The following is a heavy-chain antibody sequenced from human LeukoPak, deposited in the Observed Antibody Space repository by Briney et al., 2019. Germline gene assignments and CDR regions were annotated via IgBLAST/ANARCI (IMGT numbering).Heavy chain of an antibody. CDR1: GFTFTTYS. Sequence: KAGGSLRLSCAASGFTFTTYSMTWVRQPPGKGLEWVSSISSSSSYIYYADSVKGRFTISRDNAKNSLSLQMNNLRAEDTAVYYCARLVPSAHIDYWGQGALVTVSS. CDR2: ISSSSSYI. V-gene: IGHV3-21*01. D-gene: IGHD6-13*01. CDR3: ARLVPSAHIDY. J-gene: IGHJ4*02.